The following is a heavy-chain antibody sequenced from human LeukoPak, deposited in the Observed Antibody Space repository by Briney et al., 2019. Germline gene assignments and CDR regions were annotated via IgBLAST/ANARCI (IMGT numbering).Heavy chain of an antibody. V-gene: IGHV3-33*01. CDR3: AREAQEGRLRLGELYYFDY. CDR2: IWYDGSNK. Sequence: PGGSLRLSCAASGFTFSSYGMHWVRQAPGKGLEWVAVIWYDGSNKYYADSVKGRFTISRDSSKNTLYLQMNSLRAEDTAVYYCAREAQEGRLRLGELYYFDYWGQGTLVTVSS. J-gene: IGHJ4*02. D-gene: IGHD3-16*01. CDR1: GFTFSSYG.